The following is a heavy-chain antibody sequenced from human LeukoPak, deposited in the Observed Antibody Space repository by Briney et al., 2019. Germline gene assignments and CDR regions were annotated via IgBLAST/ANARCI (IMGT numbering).Heavy chain of an antibody. J-gene: IGHJ5*02. V-gene: IGHV4-39*01. Sequence: SETLSLTCTVSGGSSSSSGYYWGWIRQPPGKGLEWNGSIYYSGSTYYNPSLKSRVTISVDASKNQFSLKLSSVTAADTAVYYCARHGYSHDPWGQGTLVTVSS. CDR3: ARHGYSHDP. CDR1: GGSSSSSGYY. D-gene: IGHD5-18*01. CDR2: IYYSGST.